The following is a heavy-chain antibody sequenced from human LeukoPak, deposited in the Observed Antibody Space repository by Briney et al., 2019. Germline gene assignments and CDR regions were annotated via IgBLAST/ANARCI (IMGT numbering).Heavy chain of an antibody. CDR2: ISAGGATI. CDR3: AKDSGGTYFYYYYYMDV. V-gene: IGHV3-23*01. J-gene: IGHJ6*03. CDR1: GSSFSTYA. Sequence: PGGSLRLSCAASGSSFSTYAMSWVRQAPGKGLEWVSAISAGGATIYYADSVKGRFTVSRDNSKNTLYLHMNSLRAEDTAIYYCAKDSGGTYFYYYYYMDVWGKGTTVTVSS. D-gene: IGHD1-26*01.